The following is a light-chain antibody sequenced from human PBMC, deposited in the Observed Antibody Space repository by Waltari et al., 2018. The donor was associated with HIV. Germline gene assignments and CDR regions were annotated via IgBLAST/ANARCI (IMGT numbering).Light chain of an antibody. Sequence: QSVLTQPASVSGSPGQSITISCTGTSSDIGAYNYVSWYQQRPGKAPKLMIYEVSNRPSGVSNRFSGSKSGNTASLTISGLQPEDEAAYYCSSYTSTNILFGGGTRLTVL. CDR3: SSYTSTNIL. CDR1: SSDIGAYNY. J-gene: IGLJ2*01. V-gene: IGLV2-14*01. CDR2: EVS.